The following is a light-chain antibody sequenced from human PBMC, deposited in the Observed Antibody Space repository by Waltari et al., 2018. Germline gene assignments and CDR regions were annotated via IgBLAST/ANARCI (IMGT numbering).Light chain of an antibody. J-gene: IGKJ1*01. Sequence: EIEMTQSPATLSVSPGERATLSCRASQSVGSKLAWYQQKPGPAPRPLIYDAYTRATGIPARFSGSGSGTEFTLTISSLQSDDFAVYHCLQYSHWPPWTFGQGTKVEIK. V-gene: IGKV3-15*01. CDR1: QSVGSK. CDR3: LQYSHWPPWT. CDR2: DAY.